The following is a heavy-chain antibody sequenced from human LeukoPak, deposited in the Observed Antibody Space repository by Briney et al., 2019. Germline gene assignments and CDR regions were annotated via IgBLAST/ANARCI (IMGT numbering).Heavy chain of an antibody. CDR1: GGSISSYY. Sequence: PSETLSLTCTVSGGSISSYYWSWTRQPPGKGLEWIGYIYYSGSTNYNPSLKSRVTISADTSKNQFSLKLSSVTAADTAVYYCARANIVVVPAAIDNYYYYGMDVWGQGTTVTVSS. D-gene: IGHD2-2*02. CDR3: ARANIVVVPAAIDNYYYYGMDV. V-gene: IGHV4-59*08. J-gene: IGHJ6*02. CDR2: IYYSGST.